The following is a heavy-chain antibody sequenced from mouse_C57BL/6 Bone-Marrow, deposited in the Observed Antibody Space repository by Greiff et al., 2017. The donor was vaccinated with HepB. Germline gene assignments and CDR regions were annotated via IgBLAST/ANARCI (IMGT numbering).Heavy chain of an antibody. CDR3: ARIEDYDVSFDY. Sequence: EVMLVESEGGLVQPGSSMKLSCTASGFTFSDYYMAWVRQVPEKGLEWVANINYDGSSTYYLDSLKSRFIISRDNAKNILYLQMSSLKSEDTATYYCARIEDYDVSFDYWGQGTTLTVSS. V-gene: IGHV5-16*01. J-gene: IGHJ2*01. CDR2: INYDGSST. CDR1: GFTFSDYY. D-gene: IGHD2-4*01.